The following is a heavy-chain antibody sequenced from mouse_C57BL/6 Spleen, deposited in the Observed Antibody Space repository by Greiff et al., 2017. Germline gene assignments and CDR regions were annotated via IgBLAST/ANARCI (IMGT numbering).Heavy chain of an antibody. V-gene: IGHV1-62-2*01. CDR2: FYPGSGSI. J-gene: IGHJ4*01. Sequence: LQESGAELVKPGASVKLSCKASGYTFTEYTIHWVKQRSGQGLEWIGWFYPGSGSIKYNEKFKDKATLTADKSSSTVYMELSRLTSEDSAVYFCARHEEGLYYGYANAMDYWGQGTSVTVSS. CDR1: GYTFTEYT. CDR3: ARHEEGLYYGYANAMDY. D-gene: IGHD2-2*01.